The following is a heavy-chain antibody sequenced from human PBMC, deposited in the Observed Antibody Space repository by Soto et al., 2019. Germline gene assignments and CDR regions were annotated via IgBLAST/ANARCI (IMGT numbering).Heavy chain of an antibody. Sequence: PGGSLRLSCAASGFTFSGYAMSWVRQAPGKGLEWVSVIHGGGNSAYYADSVKGRFTISRDNSKNTLYLQMSSLRGEDTAVYYCAKDQGSSWYEIDYWGQGTLVTVSS. CDR1: GFTFSGYA. CDR2: IHGGGNSA. V-gene: IGHV3-23*01. D-gene: IGHD6-13*01. CDR3: AKDQGSSWYEIDY. J-gene: IGHJ4*02.